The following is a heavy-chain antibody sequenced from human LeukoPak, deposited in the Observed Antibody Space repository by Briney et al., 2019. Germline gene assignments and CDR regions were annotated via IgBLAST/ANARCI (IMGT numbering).Heavy chain of an antibody. J-gene: IGHJ4*02. CDR2: ISYDGSNK. CDR3: ARDGILSPGSFDY. D-gene: IGHD3-9*01. Sequence: PGRSLRLSCAASGFTFSSYAMHWVRQAPGKGLEWVAVISYDGSNKYYADSVKGRFTISRDNSKNTLYLQMNSLRAEDTAVYYCARDGILSPGSFDYWGQGTLVTVSS. CDR1: GFTFSSYA. V-gene: IGHV3-30-3*01.